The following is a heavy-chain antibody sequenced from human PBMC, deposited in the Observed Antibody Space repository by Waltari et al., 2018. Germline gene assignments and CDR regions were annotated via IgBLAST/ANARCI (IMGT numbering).Heavy chain of an antibody. V-gene: IGHV3-74*01. CDR2: INIEGSVT. CDR3: VRSLNLTSEM. Sequence: EVRLAESGGGLVQPGGSLRLSCAASGFMFTDHWMHWVRQAPGKGLVWGSHINIEGSVTNYGNAVQGRFTISRDNAKKTIYLQMNGLRAEDTALYYCVRSLNLTSEMWGQGTMVTVSS. J-gene: IGHJ3*02. CDR1: GFMFTDHW.